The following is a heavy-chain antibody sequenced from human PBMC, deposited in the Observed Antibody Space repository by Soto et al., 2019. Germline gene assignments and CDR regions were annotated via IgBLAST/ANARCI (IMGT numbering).Heavy chain of an antibody. J-gene: IGHJ4*02. Sequence: QVQLVQSAAEVKKPGASVKVSCKASGYTFNAYYIHWVRQAPGQGLEWVGRINPNSGDTTYTQKFEGRVTMTRDTSISTAYLELTGLRSDDTAIYYCARDPRPLHNFDYWGQGTLVTVSS. V-gene: IGHV1-2*02. CDR2: INPNSGDT. D-gene: IGHD6-6*01. CDR1: GYTFNAYY. CDR3: ARDPRPLHNFDY.